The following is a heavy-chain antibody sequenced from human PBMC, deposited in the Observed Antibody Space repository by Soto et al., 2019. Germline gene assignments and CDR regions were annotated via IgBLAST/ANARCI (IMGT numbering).Heavy chain of an antibody. CDR1: GYSFTSYW. Sequence: PGESLKISCKGSGYSFTSYWISWVRQMPGKGLEWMGRIDPSDSYTNYSPSFQGHVTISADKSISTAYLQWSSLKASDTAMYYCARHVLGDTAMVYYYGMDVWGQGTTVTVSS. D-gene: IGHD5-18*01. CDR3: ARHVLGDTAMVYYYGMDV. V-gene: IGHV5-10-1*01. J-gene: IGHJ6*02. CDR2: IDPSDSYT.